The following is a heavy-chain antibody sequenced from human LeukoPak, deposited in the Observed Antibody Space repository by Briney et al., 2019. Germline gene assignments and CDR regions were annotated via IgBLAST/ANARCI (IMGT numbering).Heavy chain of an antibody. CDR3: ARVSHDSSGYHFDY. CDR2: ISAYNGNT. V-gene: IGHV1-18*01. CDR1: GYTFTSYG. D-gene: IGHD3-22*01. J-gene: IGHJ4*02. Sequence: GASVKVSCKASGYTFTSYGISWVRQAPGQGLEWMGWISAYNGNTNYAQKLQGRVTMTTDTYTSTAYMELRSLRSDDTAVYYCARVSHDSSGYHFDYWGQGTLVTVSS.